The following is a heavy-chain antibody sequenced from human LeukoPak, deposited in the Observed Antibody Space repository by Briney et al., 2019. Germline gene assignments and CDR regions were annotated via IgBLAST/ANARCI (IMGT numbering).Heavy chain of an antibody. CDR2: ISYDGSNK. J-gene: IGHJ5*02. V-gene: IGHV3-30*04. CDR3: ASALEGWDLAGP. D-gene: IGHD3-3*01. CDR1: GFTFSSYS. Sequence: GGSLRLSCAASGFTFSSYSMDWVRQAPGKGLEWVAVISYDGSNKYYADSVKGRFPISRDNSKNTLYLPINSLRAEDTAVYYRASALEGWDLAGPSGQGTLVTVSS.